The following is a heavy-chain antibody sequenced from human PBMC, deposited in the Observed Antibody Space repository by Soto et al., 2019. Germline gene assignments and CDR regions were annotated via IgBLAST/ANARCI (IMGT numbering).Heavy chain of an antibody. D-gene: IGHD6-6*01. CDR1: GFTFSSYG. CDR3: AKDQFAYRSSEGMEV. Sequence: EGSLRLSCAASGFTFSSYGIHGVRQAPGRGLECVAAISYDGSNKQYEDSVKGPFTISRDNSKNTLYPQMNSPRAEDTAVYYCAKDQFAYRSSEGMEVWGKGTSVNDS. V-gene: IGHV3-30*18. J-gene: IGHJ6*04. CDR2: ISYDGSNK.